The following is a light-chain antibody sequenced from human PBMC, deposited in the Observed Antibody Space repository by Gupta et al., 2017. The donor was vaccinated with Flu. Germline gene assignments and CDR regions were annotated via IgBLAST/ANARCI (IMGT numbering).Light chain of an antibody. CDR1: QSVRSSY. CDR2: GAS. V-gene: IGKV3-20*01. J-gene: IGKJ5*01. CDR3: QQDGSSPNT. Sequence: GTLSLSPGERATLSCRASQSVRSSYLAWYQQKPGQAPRLLIYGASSRATGIPDRFSGSGSGTDFTLTISRLEPEDFAVYYCQQDGSSPNTFGQGTRLEIK.